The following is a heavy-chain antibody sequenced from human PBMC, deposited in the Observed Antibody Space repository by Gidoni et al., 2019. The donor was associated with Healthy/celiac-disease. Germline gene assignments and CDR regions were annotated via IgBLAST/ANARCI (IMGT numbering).Heavy chain of an antibody. CDR1: GFTFSSYS. V-gene: IGHV3-21*01. D-gene: IGHD3-22*01. J-gene: IGHJ5*02. CDR3: ARDTSSGYYYNWFDP. CDR2: ISSSSSYI. Sequence: EVQLVESGGGMVKPGGSLRLSCAASGFTFSSYSMNWVRQAPGKGLEWVSSISSSSSYIYYADSVKGRFTISRDNAKNSLYLQMNSLRAEDTAVYYCARDTSSGYYYNWFDPWGQGTLVTVSS.